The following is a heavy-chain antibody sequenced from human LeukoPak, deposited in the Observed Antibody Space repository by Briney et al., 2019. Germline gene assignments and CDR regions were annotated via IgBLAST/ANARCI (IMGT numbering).Heavy chain of an antibody. CDR3: ASEGGSAHDY. Sequence: PGGSLRLSCAASGFTFSSYGMHWVRQAPGKGLEWVAFIRYDGSNKYYADSVKGRFTISRDNSKNTLYLQMNSLRAEDTAVYYCASEGGSAHDYWGQGTLVTVSS. CDR2: IRYDGSNK. CDR1: GFTFSSYG. D-gene: IGHD3-16*01. V-gene: IGHV3-30*02. J-gene: IGHJ4*02.